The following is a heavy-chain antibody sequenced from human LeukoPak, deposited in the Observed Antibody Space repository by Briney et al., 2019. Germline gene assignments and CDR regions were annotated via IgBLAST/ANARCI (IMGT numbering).Heavy chain of an antibody. J-gene: IGHJ4*02. CDR3: TKGPYYYVSGSLDY. Sequence: GGSLRLSCAASGFTFDDYAMHWVRQAPGKGLEWVSGISWNSGSIGYADSVEGRFTISRDNAKNSLYLQMNSLGAEDTALYYCTKGPYYYVSGSLDYWGQGTLVTVSS. V-gene: IGHV3-9*01. CDR1: GFTFDDYA. D-gene: IGHD3-10*01. CDR2: ISWNSGSI.